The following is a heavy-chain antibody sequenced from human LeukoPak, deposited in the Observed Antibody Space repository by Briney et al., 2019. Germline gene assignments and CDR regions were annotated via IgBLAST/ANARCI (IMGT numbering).Heavy chain of an antibody. CDR3: ARRVYSRGWYGLAFDI. D-gene: IGHD6-19*01. CDR2: IYYSGST. CDR1: GGSISSSSYY. Sequence: SETLSLTCTVSGGSISSSSYYWGWIRQPPGKGLEWIGSIYYSGSTYYNPSLKSRVTISVDTSKNQFSLKLSSVTAADTAVYYCARRVYSRGWYGLAFDIWGQGTMVTVSS. J-gene: IGHJ3*02. V-gene: IGHV4-39*01.